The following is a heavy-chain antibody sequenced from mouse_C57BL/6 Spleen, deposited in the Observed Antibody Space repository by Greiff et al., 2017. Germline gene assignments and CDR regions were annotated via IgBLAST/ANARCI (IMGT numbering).Heavy chain of an antibody. CDR1: GFTFSSYA. J-gene: IGHJ2*01. CDR2: ISSGGDYI. Sequence: EVKLVESGEGLVKPGGSLKLSCAASGFTFSSYAMSWVRQTPEKRLEWVAYISSGGDYIYYADTVKGRFTISRDNARNTLYLQMSSLKSEDTAMYYCTRGDYGSSYFDYWGQGTTLTVSS. V-gene: IGHV5-9-1*02. D-gene: IGHD1-1*01. CDR3: TRGDYGSSYFDY.